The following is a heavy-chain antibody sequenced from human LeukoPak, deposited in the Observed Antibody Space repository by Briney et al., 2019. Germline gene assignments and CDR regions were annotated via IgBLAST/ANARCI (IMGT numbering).Heavy chain of an antibody. J-gene: IGHJ4*02. CDR2: MSGSGGST. CDR1: GYTFSSYA. CDR3: ARSGVPKKYYFDY. Sequence: GGSLRLSCAASGYTFSSYAMSWVRQSPGKGLEWVSAMSGSGGSTYYADSVKGRSTISRDTSKNTLYLQMNSLTAQDTAVYYCARSGVPKKYYFDYWGQGTLVTVSS. D-gene: IGHD3-10*01. V-gene: IGHV3-23*01.